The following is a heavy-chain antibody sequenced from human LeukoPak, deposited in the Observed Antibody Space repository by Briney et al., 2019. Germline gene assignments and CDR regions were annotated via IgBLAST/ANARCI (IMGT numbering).Heavy chain of an antibody. J-gene: IGHJ6*03. V-gene: IGHV1-2*02. Sequence: GASVKVSCKASGYSFTGYYMHWVRQAPGQGLEWMGWINPNSGDTKYAQTFQGRVTMTRDTSISTAYIELTRLRSDDTAVYYCARGGLRVMVYRLYYMDVWGKGTTVTVSS. CDR1: GYSFTGYY. CDR2: INPNSGDT. CDR3: ARGGLRVMVYRLYYMDV. D-gene: IGHD2-8*01.